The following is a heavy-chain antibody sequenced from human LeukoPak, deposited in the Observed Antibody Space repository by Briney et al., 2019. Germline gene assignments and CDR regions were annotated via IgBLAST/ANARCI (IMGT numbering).Heavy chain of an antibody. V-gene: IGHV3-74*01. CDR3: ARATSGSSTHFDY. D-gene: IGHD1-26*01. J-gene: IGHJ4*02. CDR1: GFTFSSYW. Sequence: GGSLRLSCAASGFTFSSYWMRWVRQAPGKGLVWVSRINSDGSSTSYADSVKGRFTISRDNAKNTLYLQMNSLRAEDTAVYYCARATSGSSTHFDYWGQGTLVTVSS. CDR2: INSDGSST.